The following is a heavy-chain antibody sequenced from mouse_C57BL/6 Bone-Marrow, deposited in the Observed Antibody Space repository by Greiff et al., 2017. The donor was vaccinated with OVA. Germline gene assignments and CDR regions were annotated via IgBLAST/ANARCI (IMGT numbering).Heavy chain of an antibody. J-gene: IGHJ3*01. CDR3: ARLDSSGYAY. Sequence: VHVKQSGPELVKPGASVKIPCKASGYTFTDYNMDWVKQSHGKSLEWIGDINPNNGGTIYNQKFKGKATLTVDKSSSTAYMELRSLTSEDTAVYYCARLDSSGYAYWGQGTLVTVSA. CDR2: INPNNGGT. D-gene: IGHD3-2*02. V-gene: IGHV1-18*01. CDR1: GYTFTDYN.